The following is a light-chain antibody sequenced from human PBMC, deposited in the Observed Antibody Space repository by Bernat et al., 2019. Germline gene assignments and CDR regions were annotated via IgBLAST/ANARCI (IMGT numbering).Light chain of an antibody. CDR3: QSYDNSIWV. CDR1: SGTIASSS. V-gene: IGLV6-57*04. J-gene: IGLJ3*02. CDR2: ENN. Sequence: NFMLTQPHSVSESSGKTVTISCTRSSGTIASSSVQWYQQRSGGAPTPVIYENNQRHTGVPDRFSGSIDSSSNSASLTISGLKTEDEADYYCQSYDNSIWVFGGGTRLTVL.